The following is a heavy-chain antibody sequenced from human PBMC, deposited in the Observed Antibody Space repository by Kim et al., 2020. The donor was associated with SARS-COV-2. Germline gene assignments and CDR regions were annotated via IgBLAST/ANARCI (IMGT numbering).Heavy chain of an antibody. CDR3: TKRSGRDGYPFDY. V-gene: IGHV3-23*03. D-gene: IGHD5-12*01. Sequence: GGSLRLSCAASGFTFDSHAVGWVRQAPGKGLEWVSAIHSGGTGTWYADSVKGRFTIYRENSRNTLYLQMNSLRAEDTAVYYCTKRSGRDGYPFDYWGQGTLVTVSS. CDR1: GFTFDSHA. J-gene: IGHJ4*02. CDR2: IHSGGTGT.